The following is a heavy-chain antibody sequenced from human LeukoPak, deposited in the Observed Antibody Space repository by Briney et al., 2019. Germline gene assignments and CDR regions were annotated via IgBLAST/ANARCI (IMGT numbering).Heavy chain of an antibody. CDR3: VRYGYSNSYFDY. Sequence: SETLSLTCTVSGVSISSSSYHWDWIRQPPGKGLEWIGSIYDNGSTYYSPSLKSRVTISVDTSKNQFSLRLNSVTAADTAVYFCVRYGYSNSYFDYWGQGTLVTVSS. J-gene: IGHJ4*02. CDR2: IYDNGST. V-gene: IGHV4-39*01. CDR1: GVSISSSSYH. D-gene: IGHD6-13*01.